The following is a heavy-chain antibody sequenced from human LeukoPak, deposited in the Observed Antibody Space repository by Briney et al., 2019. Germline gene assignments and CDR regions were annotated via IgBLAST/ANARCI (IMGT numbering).Heavy chain of an antibody. J-gene: IGHJ5*02. Sequence: PGGSLRLSCAASGFTFSTYSMNWVRQAPGKGLEWVSYISSSSSTIYYADSVKGRFAISRDNAKNSLYLQMNSVRVEDTAVYYCASADSGRNSFGPWGQGTLVTVSS. CDR3: ASADSGRNSFGP. CDR2: ISSSSSTI. CDR1: GFTFSTYS. V-gene: IGHV3-48*01. D-gene: IGHD6-19*01.